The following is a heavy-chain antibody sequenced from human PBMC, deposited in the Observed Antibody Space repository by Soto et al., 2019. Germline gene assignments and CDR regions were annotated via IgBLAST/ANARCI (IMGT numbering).Heavy chain of an antibody. CDR3: TRHANYGDYTN. Sequence: EVQLVESGGGLVQPGGSLTLSCAASGFTFSGSAMHWVRQASGKGLEWVGRIRSKANSYATAYAASVKGRFTISRDDSKSTAYLQMNSLKTEDTAVYYCTRHANYGDYTNWGQGTLVTVSS. CDR2: IRSKANSYAT. D-gene: IGHD4-17*01. CDR1: GFTFSGSA. J-gene: IGHJ4*02. V-gene: IGHV3-73*01.